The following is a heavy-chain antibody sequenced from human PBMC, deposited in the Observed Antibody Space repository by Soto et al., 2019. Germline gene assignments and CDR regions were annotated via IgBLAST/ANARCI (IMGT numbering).Heavy chain of an antibody. D-gene: IGHD3-16*02. Sequence: QVQLVQSGAEVKKPGASVKVSCKASGYTFTGYYMHWVRQAPGQGLEWMGWINPNSGGTNYAQKFQGWVTMTRDTSISKAYMELSRLRSDDTAVYYCAREGYDYVWGSYRLGWFDPWGQGTLVTVSS. CDR2: INPNSGGT. CDR3: AREGYDYVWGSYRLGWFDP. J-gene: IGHJ5*02. CDR1: GYTFTGYY. V-gene: IGHV1-2*04.